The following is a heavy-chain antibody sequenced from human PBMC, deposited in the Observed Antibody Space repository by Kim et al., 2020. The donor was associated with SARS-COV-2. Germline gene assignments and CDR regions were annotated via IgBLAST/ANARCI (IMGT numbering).Heavy chain of an antibody. CDR2: INHSGST. CDR3: ARGRVEGYCSSTSCYIFRRYYSYYLDV. D-gene: IGHD2-2*02. CDR1: GGSFSGYY. V-gene: IGHV4-34*01. J-gene: IGHJ6*03. Sequence: SETLSLTCAVYGGSFSGYYWSWIRQPPGKGLEWIGEINHSGSTNYNPSLKSRVTISVDTSKNQFSLKLSSVTAADTAVYYCARGRVEGYCSSTSCYIFRRYYSYYLDVCGKGTTVTVSS.